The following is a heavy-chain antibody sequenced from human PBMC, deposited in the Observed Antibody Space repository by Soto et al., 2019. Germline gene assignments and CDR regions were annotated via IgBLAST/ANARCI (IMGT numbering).Heavy chain of an antibody. CDR2: ISGSGGST. V-gene: IGHV3-23*01. CDR1: GFTFSSYA. CDR3: AKEIVVVVAAIGVRWFDP. Sequence: EVQLLESGGGLVQPGGSLRLSCAASGFTFSSYAMSWVRQAPGKGLEWVSAISGSGGSTYYADSVKGRFTISRDNSKNTLYLQMNSLRAEDTAVYYCAKEIVVVVAAIGVRWFDPWGQGTLVTVSS. D-gene: IGHD2-15*01. J-gene: IGHJ5*02.